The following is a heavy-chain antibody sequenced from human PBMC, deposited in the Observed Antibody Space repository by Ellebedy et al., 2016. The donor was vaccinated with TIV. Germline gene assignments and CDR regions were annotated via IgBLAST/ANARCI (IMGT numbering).Heavy chain of an antibody. CDR2: IWYDGSNK. CDR3: ARANTAMVRRNHMYV. CDR1: GFTFSSYG. D-gene: IGHD5-18*01. J-gene: IGHJ6*02. V-gene: IGHV3-33*01. Sequence: PGGSLRLSCAASGFTFSSYGMHWVRQAPGKGLEWVALIWYDGSNKNYADSVKGRFTISRDNSKNTLYLQMNRLRAENTAVYYCARANTAMVRRNHMYVWGQGTTVTVSS.